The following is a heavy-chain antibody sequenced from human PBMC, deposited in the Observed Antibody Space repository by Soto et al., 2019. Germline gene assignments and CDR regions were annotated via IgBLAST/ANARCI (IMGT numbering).Heavy chain of an antibody. J-gene: IGHJ4*02. CDR3: ARGRIAAPTNFCGY. CDR2: ISAYNGNT. CDR1: GYTFTSYG. V-gene: IGHV1-18*04. Sequence: ASVKVSCKASGYTFTSYGISWGRQAPGQGREWMGWISAYNGNTNYAQKLQGRVTMTTDTSTSTAYMELRSRRSDDTAVYSRARGRIAAPTNFCGYWRRGTRVAVAS. D-gene: IGHD2-15*01.